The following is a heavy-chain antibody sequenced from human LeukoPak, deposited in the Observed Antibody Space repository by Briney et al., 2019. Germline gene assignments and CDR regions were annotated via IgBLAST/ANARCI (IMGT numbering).Heavy chain of an antibody. J-gene: IGHJ4*02. V-gene: IGHV4-39*01. Sequence: SETLSLTCTVSGGSISSSSYYWGRIRQPPGKGLEWIGSIYYSGSTYYNPSLKSRVTISVDTSKNQFSLRLSSVTAADTAVFYCARLEADDYGDRGSPGTPNAQSNWGQGTLVTVSS. CDR1: GGSISSSSYY. D-gene: IGHD4-17*01. CDR3: ARLEADDYGDRGSPGTPNAQSN. CDR2: IYYSGST.